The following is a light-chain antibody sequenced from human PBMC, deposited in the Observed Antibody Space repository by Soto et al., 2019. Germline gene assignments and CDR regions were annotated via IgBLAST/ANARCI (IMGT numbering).Light chain of an antibody. Sequence: EIQMTQCPSSVAASVGERVTNPCRASQGISHYLAWYQQRPGRVPKRLIYGASTLESGVPSRFSGSGSGTEFTLTISSLQPEDFGTYYCLQHNTYPLTFGGGTTVDIK. V-gene: IGKV1-17*03. CDR3: LQHNTYPLT. J-gene: IGKJ4*01. CDR2: GAS. CDR1: QGISHY.